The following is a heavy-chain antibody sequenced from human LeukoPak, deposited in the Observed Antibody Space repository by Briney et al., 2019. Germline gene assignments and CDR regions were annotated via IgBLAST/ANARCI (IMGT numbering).Heavy chain of an antibody. CDR2: IYYSGST. CDR1: GGSISSSSYY. D-gene: IGHD3-22*01. V-gene: IGHV4-39*07. J-gene: IGHJ3*02. Sequence: SETLSLTCTVSGGSISSSSYYWGWIRQPPGKGLEWIGSIYYSGSTYYNPSLKSRVTISVDTSKNQFSLKLSSVTAADTAVYYCARDGYYYDSSGPEDAFDIWGQGTMVTVSS. CDR3: ARDGYYYDSSGPEDAFDI.